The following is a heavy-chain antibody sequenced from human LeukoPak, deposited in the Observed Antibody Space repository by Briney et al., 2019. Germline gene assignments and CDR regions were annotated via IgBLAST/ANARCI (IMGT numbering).Heavy chain of an antibody. D-gene: IGHD3-22*01. CDR2: ISGGGGSP. CDR3: AKGRGSGYYNYFEY. Sequence: QTGGSLRLSCAVSGFTVSNYAMSWVRQAPGKGLEWVSSISGGGGSPYYADSVKGRFTISRDNSKNTLYLQMNSLRAEDTAVYYCAKGRGSGYYNYFEYWGQGTLVTVSS. J-gene: IGHJ4*02. CDR1: GFTVSNYA. V-gene: IGHV3-23*01.